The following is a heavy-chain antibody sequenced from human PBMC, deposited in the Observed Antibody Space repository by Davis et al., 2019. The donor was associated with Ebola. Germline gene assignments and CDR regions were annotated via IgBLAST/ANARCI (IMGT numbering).Heavy chain of an antibody. CDR1: GFTFSSLW. J-gene: IGHJ5*02. D-gene: IGHD3-3*01. CDR3: ARDPTISGVVITGWFDP. Sequence: PGGSLRLSCAASGFTFSSLWMSWVRHAPGKGLEWVANIKQDGSEKYYVDSVKGRFTISRDNTKNSLYLQMNSLRAEDTALYYCARDPTISGVVITGWFDPWGQGALVTVSS. CDR2: IKQDGSEK. V-gene: IGHV3-7*01.